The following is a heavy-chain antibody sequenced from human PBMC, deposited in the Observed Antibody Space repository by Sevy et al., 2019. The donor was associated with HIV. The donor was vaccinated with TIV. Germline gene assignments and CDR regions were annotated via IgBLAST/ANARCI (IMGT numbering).Heavy chain of an antibody. CDR2: IKGDGSDK. Sequence: GGSLRLSCAASGFSFSANWMNWVRQAQGKGLEWVANIKGDGSDKHYVDSVEGRFTISRDNAKNVLYLQMNSLRVEDTAVYYCAHETFGRFESWGQGTLVTVSS. V-gene: IGHV3-7*01. CDR1: GFSFSANW. CDR3: AHETFGRFES. J-gene: IGHJ4*02. D-gene: IGHD3-16*01.